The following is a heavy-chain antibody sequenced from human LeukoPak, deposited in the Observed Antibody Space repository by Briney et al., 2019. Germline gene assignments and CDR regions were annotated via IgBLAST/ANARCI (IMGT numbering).Heavy chain of an antibody. D-gene: IGHD2-2*01. CDR2: IIPIFGTA. J-gene: IGHJ6*03. CDR1: GGTFSSYA. Sequence: SVKVSCKASGGTFSSYAISWVRQAPGQGLEWMGGIIPIFGTANYAQKFQGRVTITADGSTSTAYMELSSLRSEDTAVYYCARGAGDIVVVPAAPQYYYYYYYMDVWGKGTTDTVSS. CDR3: ARGAGDIVVVPAAPQYYYYYYYMDV. V-gene: IGHV1-69*13.